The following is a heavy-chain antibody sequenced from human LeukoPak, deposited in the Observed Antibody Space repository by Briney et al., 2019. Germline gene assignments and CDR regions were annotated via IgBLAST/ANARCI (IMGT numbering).Heavy chain of an antibody. V-gene: IGHV1-3*01. CDR1: GYTFTGYY. CDR3: ARDRDRKHWYFDL. CDR2: INAGNGNT. D-gene: IGHD3-10*01. J-gene: IGHJ2*01. Sequence: SVKVGCKASGYTFTGYYMHWVRQAPGQRLEWMGWINAGNGNTKYSQKFQGRVTITRDTSASTAYMELSSLRSEDTAVYYCARDRDRKHWYFDLWGRGTLVTVSS.